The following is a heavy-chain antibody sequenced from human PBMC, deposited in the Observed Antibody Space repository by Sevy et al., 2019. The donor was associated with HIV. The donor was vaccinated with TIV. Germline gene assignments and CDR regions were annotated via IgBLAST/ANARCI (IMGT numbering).Heavy chain of an antibody. Sequence: GGSLRLSCAGSGFTFSNYWMSWVRQAPGKGLEGVANIKRDGSEKYYLASVKGRFTISRDNAKTSLYLQMNSLRVEDTAVYYCARDCSSASCLWGMDVWGQGTMVTVSS. J-gene: IGHJ6*02. CDR3: ARDCSSASCLWGMDV. D-gene: IGHD2-2*01. CDR2: IKRDGSEK. V-gene: IGHV3-7*03. CDR1: GFTFSNYW.